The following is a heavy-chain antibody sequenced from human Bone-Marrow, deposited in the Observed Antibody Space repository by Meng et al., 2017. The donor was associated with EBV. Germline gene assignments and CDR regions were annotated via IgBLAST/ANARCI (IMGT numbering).Heavy chain of an antibody. CDR1: GYTFSGYY. CDR2: INPNSGGT. D-gene: IGHD3-3*01. J-gene: IGHJ4*02. CDR3: ARDLTNDYFDY. Sequence: QVQAGHSGAEVKKPGASVKVSCKASGYTFSGYYMHWVRQAPGQGLEWMGRINPNSGGTNYAQKFQGRVTMSRDTSISTAYMELSRLRSDDTALYYCARDLTNDYFDYWGQGTLVTVSS. V-gene: IGHV1-2*06.